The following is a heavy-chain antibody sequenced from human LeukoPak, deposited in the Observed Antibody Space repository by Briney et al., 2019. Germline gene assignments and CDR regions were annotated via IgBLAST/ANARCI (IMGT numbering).Heavy chain of an antibody. CDR1: NDSITSGAYY. V-gene: IGHV4-31*03. Sequence: PSQTLSLTCTVSNDSITSGAYYWTWIRQHPGKGLEWIGYIYYSGSTYYNPSLKSRISMSVDTSKNQFSLKLNSVTAADTAVYYCARDLAAAGSFDPWGQGTLVTASS. CDR2: IYYSGST. D-gene: IGHD6-13*01. CDR3: ARDLAAAGSFDP. J-gene: IGHJ5*02.